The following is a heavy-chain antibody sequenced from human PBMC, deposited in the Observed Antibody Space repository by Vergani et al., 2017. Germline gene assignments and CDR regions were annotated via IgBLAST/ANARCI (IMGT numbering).Heavy chain of an antibody. CDR1: GGSISSGSYY. J-gene: IGHJ6*03. Sequence: QVQLQESGPGLVKPSQTLSLTCTVSGGSISSGSYYWSWIRQPAGKGLEWIGRIYTSGSTNYNPSLKSRVTISVDTSKNQFSMKLSSVTAANTAVYYCAGGVRGGYPHEYYYYYYMDVWGKGTTVTVSS. CDR3: AGGVRGGYPHEYYYYYYMDV. CDR2: IYTSGST. V-gene: IGHV4-61*02. D-gene: IGHD5-12*01.